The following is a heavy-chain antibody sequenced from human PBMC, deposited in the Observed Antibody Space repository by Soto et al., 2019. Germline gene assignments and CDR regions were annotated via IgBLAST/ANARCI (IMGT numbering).Heavy chain of an antibody. D-gene: IGHD6-19*01. J-gene: IGHJ4*02. CDR2: IWYDGSEK. V-gene: IGHV3-33*01. Sequence: QVQLVESGGGVVQPGRSPRLSCTASGFTFSSYGMHWVRQAPGKGLEWVADIWYDGSEKYYADSVKGRFTISRDNSKNTLYLQMNSLRAEDRAVYYCARAWGYSGGWALDYWGQGSLVTVSS. CDR1: GFTFSSYG. CDR3: ARAWGYSGGWALDY.